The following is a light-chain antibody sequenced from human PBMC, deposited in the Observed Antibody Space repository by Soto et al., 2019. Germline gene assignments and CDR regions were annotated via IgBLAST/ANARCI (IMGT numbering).Light chain of an antibody. V-gene: IGKV3-11*01. CDR3: QQRNSWPLT. J-gene: IGKJ4*01. CDR1: QNVGGY. CDR2: DAS. Sequence: PGERATLSCRASQNVGGYLAWYQQKPGQAPRLLISDASNRAAGIPARFSGIGSGTDFTLTISILEPEDFAVYYCQQRNSWPLTFGGGTKVEIK.